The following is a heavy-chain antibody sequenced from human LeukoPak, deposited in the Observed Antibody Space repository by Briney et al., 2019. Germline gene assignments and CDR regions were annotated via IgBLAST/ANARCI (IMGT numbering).Heavy chain of an antibody. CDR2: IIPIFGTA. D-gene: IGHD3-3*01. CDR1: GGTFSSYA. V-gene: IGHV1-69*13. Sequence: SVKVSCKASGGTFSSYAISWVRQAPGQGLEWMGGIIPIFGTANYAQKFQGRVTITADESTSTTYMELSSLRSEDTAVYYCARESGYDFWSGYSLNLDYWGQGTLVTVSS. CDR3: ARESGYDFWSGYSLNLDY. J-gene: IGHJ4*02.